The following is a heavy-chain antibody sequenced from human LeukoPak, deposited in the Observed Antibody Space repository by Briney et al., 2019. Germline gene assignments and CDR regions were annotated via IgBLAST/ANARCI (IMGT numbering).Heavy chain of an antibody. V-gene: IGHV3-30*18. CDR2: ISYDGSNK. Sequence: TGGSLRLSCAASGFTFSSYGMHWVRQAPGKGLEWVAVISYDGSNKYYADSVKGRFTISRDNSKNTLYLQMNSLRAEDTAVYYCAKFPDEYSSSSLDYWGQGTLVTVSS. D-gene: IGHD6-6*01. CDR3: AKFPDEYSSSSLDY. J-gene: IGHJ4*02. CDR1: GFTFSSYG.